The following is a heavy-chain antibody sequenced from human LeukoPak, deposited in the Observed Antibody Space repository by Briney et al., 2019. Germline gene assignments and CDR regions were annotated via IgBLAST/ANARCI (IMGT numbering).Heavy chain of an antibody. CDR1: GFTFSGSA. V-gene: IGHV3-73*01. D-gene: IGHD4-23*01. Sequence: GGSLRLSCAASGFTFSGSAIHWVRQASGEGVEWVARIRSKANSYATAYAASVKGRFTISRDDSKNTAYLQMNSLKTEDTAVYYCTRALVTPVSWFDPWGQGTLVTVSS. J-gene: IGHJ5*02. CDR2: IRSKANSYAT. CDR3: TRALVTPVSWFDP.